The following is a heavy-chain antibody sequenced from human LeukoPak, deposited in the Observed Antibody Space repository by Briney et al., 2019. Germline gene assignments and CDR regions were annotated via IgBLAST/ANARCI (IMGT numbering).Heavy chain of an antibody. Sequence: SETLSLTCTVSGYSISSGYSWGWIRQPPGKGLEWIGSIYHSGSTYYNPSLKSRVTISVDMSINQFSLKLSPVTAADTAVYYCARLAPTTGMHFDYWGQGTLVTVSS. D-gene: IGHD4-11*01. CDR2: IYHSGST. V-gene: IGHV4-38-2*02. J-gene: IGHJ4*02. CDR1: GYSISSGYS. CDR3: ARLAPTTGMHFDY.